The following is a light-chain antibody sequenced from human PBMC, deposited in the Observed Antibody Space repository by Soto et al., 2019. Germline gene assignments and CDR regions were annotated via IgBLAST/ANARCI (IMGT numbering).Light chain of an antibody. V-gene: IGLV4-69*01. CDR1: SGHSSYA. J-gene: IGLJ1*01. CDR3: QTXXXXXXX. Sequence: QPVLTQSPSASASLGASVKLTCTLSSGHSSYAIAWHQQQPXXXXRYLXKLNSDGSHSKGXGIPDRFSGSSSGAERYLTIXXXQSEDEADYYCQTXXXXXXXXGXGTKLTVL. CDR2: LNSDGSH.